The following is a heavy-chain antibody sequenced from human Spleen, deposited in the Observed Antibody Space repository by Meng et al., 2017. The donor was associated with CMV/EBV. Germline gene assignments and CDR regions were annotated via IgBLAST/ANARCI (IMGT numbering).Heavy chain of an antibody. Sequence: GGSLRLSCAASGFTFSRYWMTWVRQAPGKGLEWVANIKEDGTDEYYVDSVKGRFTISRDNAENSLYLQMTSLRAEDTAVYYCARENSGSYAYWGQGTLVTVSS. J-gene: IGHJ4*02. V-gene: IGHV3-7*01. CDR1: GFTFSRYW. CDR2: IKEDGTDE. CDR3: ARENSGSYAY. D-gene: IGHD1-26*01.